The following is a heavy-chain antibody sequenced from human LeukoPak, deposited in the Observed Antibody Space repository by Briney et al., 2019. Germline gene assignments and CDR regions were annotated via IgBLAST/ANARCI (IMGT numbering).Heavy chain of an antibody. D-gene: IGHD3-22*01. Sequence: SGTLSLTCTVSGASISSSYWSWIRQPPRKRLEWIGYIYYNGNTNSNLSLKSRVTISADTSKNQFSLRLSSVTAADSAVYYCVRGNYDNRGYSNAFDIWGQGAMVTVSS. V-gene: IGHV4-59*01. CDR3: VRGNYDNRGYSNAFDI. CDR1: GASISSSY. CDR2: IYYNGNT. J-gene: IGHJ3*02.